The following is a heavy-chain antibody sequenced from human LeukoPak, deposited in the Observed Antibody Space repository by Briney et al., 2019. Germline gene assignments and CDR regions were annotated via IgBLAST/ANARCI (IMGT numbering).Heavy chain of an antibody. Sequence: GASVKVSCKASGYTFTSYYMHWVRQAPGQGLEWMGLINPSGGSTSYAQKFQGRVTMTRDTSTSTVYMELSSLRSEDTAVYYCARVFTAYCGGDCYSDYFDYWGQGTLVTVSS. V-gene: IGHV1-46*01. D-gene: IGHD2-21*02. CDR2: INPSGGST. CDR1: GYTFTSYY. CDR3: ARVFTAYCGGDCYSDYFDY. J-gene: IGHJ4*02.